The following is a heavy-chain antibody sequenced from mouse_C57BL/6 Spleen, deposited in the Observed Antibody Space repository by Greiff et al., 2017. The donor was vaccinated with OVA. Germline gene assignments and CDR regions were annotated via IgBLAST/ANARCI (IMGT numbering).Heavy chain of an antibody. CDR2: FYPGSGSI. CDR1: GYTFTEYT. V-gene: IGHV1-62-2*01. Sequence: VKLQESGAELVKPGASVKLSCKASGYTFTEYTIHWVKQRSGQGLEWIGWFYPGSGSIKYNEKFKDKATLTADKSSSTVYMELSRLTSEDSAVYFCARHERGYDYDGAWFAYWGQGTLVTVSA. D-gene: IGHD2-4*01. J-gene: IGHJ3*01. CDR3: ARHERGYDYDGAWFAY.